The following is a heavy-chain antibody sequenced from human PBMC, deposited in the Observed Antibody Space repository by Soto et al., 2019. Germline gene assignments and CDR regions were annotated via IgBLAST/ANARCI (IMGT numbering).Heavy chain of an antibody. Sequence: VGSLRLSCAASGFTFSSYAMHWVRQAPGKGLEWVALISDDGNNKYYADSVRGRFTISRDNSKNTLYLQMNSLRAEDTAVYYCARDVIPVSLAVAGHNVIDVCGRGTTVTVS. CDR2: ISDDGNNK. D-gene: IGHD6-19*01. J-gene: IGHJ6*02. CDR3: ARDVIPVSLAVAGHNVIDV. CDR1: GFTFSSYA. V-gene: IGHV3-30-3*01.